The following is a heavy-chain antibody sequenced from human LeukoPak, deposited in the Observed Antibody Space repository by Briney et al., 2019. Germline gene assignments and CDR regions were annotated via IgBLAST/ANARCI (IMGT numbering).Heavy chain of an antibody. CDR2: IYYSGST. J-gene: IGHJ4*02. Sequence: SETLSLTCTVSGGSISSYYWSWIRQPPGKGLEWIGYIYYSGSTNYNPSLKSRVTISVDTSKNQFSLKLSSVTAADTAVYYCARWGYSSSSEDYWGQGTLVTVSS. V-gene: IGHV4-59*01. D-gene: IGHD6-6*01. CDR3: ARWGYSSSSEDY. CDR1: GGSISSYY.